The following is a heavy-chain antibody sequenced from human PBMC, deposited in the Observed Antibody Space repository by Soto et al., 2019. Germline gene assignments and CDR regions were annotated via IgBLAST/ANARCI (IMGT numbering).Heavy chain of an antibody. CDR3: ARVVDYCDPYYYYGMDV. D-gene: IGHD3-22*01. CDR1: GFTFSSYS. V-gene: IGHV3-21*01. Sequence: EVQLVESGGGLVKPGGSLRLSCAASGFTFSSYSMNWVRQAPGKGLEWVSSISCSTSYIYYADSVKGRFTISRDNAKNSLYLQMNSQRAEDTAVYYCARVVDYCDPYYYYGMDVWGQGTTVTVSS. J-gene: IGHJ6*02. CDR2: ISCSTSYI.